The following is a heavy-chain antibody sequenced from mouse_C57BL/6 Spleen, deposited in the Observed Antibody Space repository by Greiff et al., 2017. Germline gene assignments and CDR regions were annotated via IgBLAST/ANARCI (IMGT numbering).Heavy chain of an antibody. Sequence: VQLQQSGPELVKPGASVKIPCKASGYTFTDYNMDWVKQSHGKSLEWIGDINPNNGGTIYNQKFKGKATLTVDKSSSTAYMELRSLTSEDTAVYYCARSYDGYYGGFAYWGQGTLVTVSA. CDR1: GYTFTDYN. J-gene: IGHJ3*01. D-gene: IGHD2-3*01. V-gene: IGHV1-18*01. CDR2: INPNNGGT. CDR3: ARSYDGYYGGFAY.